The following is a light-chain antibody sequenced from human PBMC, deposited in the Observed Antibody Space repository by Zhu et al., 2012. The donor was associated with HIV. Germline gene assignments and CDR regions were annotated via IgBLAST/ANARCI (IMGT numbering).Light chain of an antibody. CDR2: GTS. V-gene: IGKV1-39*01. CDR3: LQSYTIPYT. Sequence: DIQMTQSPSSLSVSVGDRVTITCRASQTVGQYLHWYQQKSGKAPKLLIYGTSNLQGGVPSRFSGSGFATDFTLTISSLQPEDFATYYCLQSYTIPYTFGQGTNLEI. CDR1: QTVGQY. J-gene: IGKJ2*01.